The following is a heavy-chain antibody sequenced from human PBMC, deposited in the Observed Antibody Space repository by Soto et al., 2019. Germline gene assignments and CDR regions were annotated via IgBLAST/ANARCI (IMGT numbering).Heavy chain of an antibody. D-gene: IGHD3-22*01. CDR1: GFTFSSYA. CDR3: ARDIGWIAVVPFDY. CDR2: ISYDGSNK. Sequence: GGSLRLSCAASGFTFSSYAMHWVRQAPGKGLEWVAVISYDGSNKYYADSVKGRFTISRDNSKNTLYLQMDSLRAEDTAVYYCARDIGWIAVVPFDYWGQGTLVTVSS. J-gene: IGHJ4*02. V-gene: IGHV3-30-3*01.